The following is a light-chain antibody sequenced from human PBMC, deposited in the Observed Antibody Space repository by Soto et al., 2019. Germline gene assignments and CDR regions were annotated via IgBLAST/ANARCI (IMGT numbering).Light chain of an antibody. CDR1: QSVSSSY. CDR3: QHYRTS. CDR2: GAS. Sequence: EIVLTQSPGTLSLSPGERATLSCRASQSVSSSYFAWYQQKPGQPPRLLIYGASSMSTGIPDRLSGSGSGTDFTLTITRLEPEGFAVYYCQHYRTSFGGGTKVPIK. J-gene: IGKJ4*01. V-gene: IGKV3-20*01.